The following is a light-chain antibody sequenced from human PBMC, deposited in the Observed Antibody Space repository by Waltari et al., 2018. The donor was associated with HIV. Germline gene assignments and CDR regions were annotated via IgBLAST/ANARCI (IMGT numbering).Light chain of an antibody. CDR1: QSISRY. J-gene: IGKJ1*01. Sequence: QLTHVPSSLYASVGISATITCRASQSISRYLNWYQQKPGKAPKVLIYAASRLHSGVPSRFSGSGSGTDFTLTISSLQPEDFATYYCQQSYSTPWTFGQGTKVEIK. CDR2: AAS. CDR3: QQSYSTPWT. V-gene: IGKV1-39*01.